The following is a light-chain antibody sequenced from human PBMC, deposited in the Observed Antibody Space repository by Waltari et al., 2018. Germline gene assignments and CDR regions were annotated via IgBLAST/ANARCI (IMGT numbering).Light chain of an antibody. J-gene: IGKJ1*01. Sequence: SCRASQIVSRALVWYQQKPGQAPRLLIYDASRRAPGIPDRFSGSGSGTDFSLTISRLEPEDFAVYYCQKYERLPATFGQGTKVEIK. CDR3: QKYERLPAT. V-gene: IGKV3-20*01. CDR2: DAS. CDR1: QIVSRA.